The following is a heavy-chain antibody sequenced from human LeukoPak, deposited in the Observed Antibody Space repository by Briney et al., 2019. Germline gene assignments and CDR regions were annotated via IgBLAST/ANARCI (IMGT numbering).Heavy chain of an antibody. J-gene: IGHJ4*02. CDR1: GYTFTSYG. CDR3: ARVSWDIAVAGDVDY. CDR2: ISAYNGNT. Sequence: GASVKVSCKASGYTFTSYGISWVRQAPGQGLEWMGWISAYNGNTNYAQKLQGRVTMTTDTSTSTAYMELRSLRSDDTAVYYCARVSWDIAVAGDVDYWGQGTLVTVSS. D-gene: IGHD6-19*01. V-gene: IGHV1-18*01.